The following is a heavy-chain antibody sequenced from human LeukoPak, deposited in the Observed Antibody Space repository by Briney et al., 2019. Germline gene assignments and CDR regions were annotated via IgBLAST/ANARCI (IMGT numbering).Heavy chain of an antibody. Sequence: SETLSLTCTVSGGSISTYYWSWIRQPPGKGLEWIGEINHSGSTNYNPSLKSRVTISVDTSKNQFSLKLSSVTAADTAVYYCAGAYCGGDCYLQPPVYWGQGTLVTVSS. D-gene: IGHD2-21*02. J-gene: IGHJ4*02. V-gene: IGHV4-34*01. CDR2: INHSGST. CDR3: AGAYCGGDCYLQPPVY. CDR1: GGSISTYY.